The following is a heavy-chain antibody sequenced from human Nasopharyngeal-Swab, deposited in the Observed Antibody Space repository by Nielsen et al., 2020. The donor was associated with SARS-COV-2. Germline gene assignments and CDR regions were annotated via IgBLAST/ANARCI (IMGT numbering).Heavy chain of an antibody. CDR3: AKDRDSGDDSDDYYHYYGMDV. J-gene: IGHJ6*02. CDR2: ISGSDYNT. CDR1: GFTFRSYA. Sequence: GESLKISCAASGFTFRSYAISWVRQAPGKGLEWVSVISGSDYNTYYADSVKGRFTISRDNSKNTVNLQMNSLRAEDTAIYYCAKDRDSGDDSDDYYHYYGMDVWGQRTTVTVSS. D-gene: IGHD5-12*01. V-gene: IGHV3-23*01.